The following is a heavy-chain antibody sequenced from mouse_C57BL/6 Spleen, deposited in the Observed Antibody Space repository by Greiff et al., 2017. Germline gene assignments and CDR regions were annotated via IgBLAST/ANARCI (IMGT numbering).Heavy chain of an antibody. J-gene: IGHJ4*01. Sequence: VQLQQSGAELVKPGASVKLSCKASGYTFTSYWMHWVKQRPGRGLEWIGRIDPNSGGTKYNEKFKSKATLTVDKPSSTAYMQLSSLTSEASAVYYCAREPSYYYSNFYYAMDYWGQGTSVTVSS. D-gene: IGHD2-5*01. CDR3: AREPSYYYSNFYYAMDY. V-gene: IGHV1-72*01. CDR2: IDPNSGGT. CDR1: GYTFTSYW.